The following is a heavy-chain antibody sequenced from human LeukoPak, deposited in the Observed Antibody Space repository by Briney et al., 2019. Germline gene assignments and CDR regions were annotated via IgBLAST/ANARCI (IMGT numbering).Heavy chain of an antibody. V-gene: IGHV4-59*01. CDR2: IYYGGST. CDR3: AREARSGGSLRYDP. D-gene: IGHD2-15*01. CDR1: GGSISSYY. Sequence: SETLSLTCTVSGGSISSYYWSWIRQPPGKGLEWIGYIYYGGSTNYNPSLKSRVTISVDTSKNQFSLKLSSVTAADTAVYYCAREARSGGSLRYDPWGQGTLVTVSS. J-gene: IGHJ5*02.